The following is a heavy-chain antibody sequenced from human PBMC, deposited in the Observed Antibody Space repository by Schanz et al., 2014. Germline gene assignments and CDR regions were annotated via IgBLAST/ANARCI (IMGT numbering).Heavy chain of an antibody. J-gene: IGHJ3*01. CDR3: ARELPGVVAFDF. Sequence: EVQLVESGGGLIQPGGSLRLSCAASGFTFSSHSFNWVRQAPGKGLEWISYITYNGGTIYYADSVKGRFTISRDNAKNSLYLEMNSLRADDTAVYYCARELPGVVAFDFWGQGTMVTVSS. V-gene: IGHV3-48*01. CDR2: ITYNGGTI. CDR1: GFTFSSHS. D-gene: IGHD7-27*01.